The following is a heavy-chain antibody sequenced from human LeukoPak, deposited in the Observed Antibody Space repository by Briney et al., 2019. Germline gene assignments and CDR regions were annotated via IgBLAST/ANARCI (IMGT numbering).Heavy chain of an antibody. CDR1: GGTFSSYA. CDR2: IIPIFGTA. J-gene: IGHJ4*02. Sequence: GASVKVSCRASGGTFSSYAISWVRQAPGQGLEWMGGIIPIFGTANYAQKFQGRVTITTDESTSTAYMELSSLRSDDTAVYYCARVLLTGYFPPDYWGQGTLVTVSS. CDR3: ARVLLTGYFPPDY. D-gene: IGHD3-9*01. V-gene: IGHV1-69*05.